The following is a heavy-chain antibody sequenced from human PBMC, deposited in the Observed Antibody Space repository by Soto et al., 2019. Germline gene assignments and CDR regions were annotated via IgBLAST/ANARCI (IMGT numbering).Heavy chain of an antibody. D-gene: IGHD3-3*01. CDR2: NYYSGST. V-gene: IGHV4-39*01. Sequence: SETLSLTCTVSGDSVSSSSYYWAWIRQPPGKGLEWIGSNYYSGSTYYNPSLNSRLTISVDTSKNQFSLKLASVTAADTAVYYCARGLRFLEWLPRSPFDYWGQGTLVTVSS. CDR1: GDSVSSSSYY. CDR3: ARGLRFLEWLPRSPFDY. J-gene: IGHJ4*02.